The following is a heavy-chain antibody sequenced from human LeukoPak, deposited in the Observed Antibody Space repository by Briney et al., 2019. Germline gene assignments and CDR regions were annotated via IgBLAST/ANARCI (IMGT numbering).Heavy chain of an antibody. CDR3: AKDQLPTSVKLIRGSYIE. CDR2: ISGSGGST. J-gene: IGHJ4*02. V-gene: IGHV3-23*01. D-gene: IGHD2-15*01. CDR1: GFTFSSYA. Sequence: GGSLRLSCAASGFTFSSYAMSWVRQAPGKGLEWVSAISGSGGSTYYADSVKGRFTISRDNSKNTLYLQMNSLRAEDTAVYYCAKDQLPTSVKLIRGSYIEWGQGTLVTVSS.